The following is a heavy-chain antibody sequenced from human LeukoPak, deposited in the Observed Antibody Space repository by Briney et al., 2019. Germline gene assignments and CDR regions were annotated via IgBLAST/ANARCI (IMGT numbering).Heavy chain of an antibody. CDR3: ARSRVSGNYGMDV. D-gene: IGHD3-10*01. CDR2: IYSGGDT. J-gene: IGHJ6*02. Sequence: PGGSLRLSCAASRFTFSTYSMSWVRQAPGKGLEWVSVIYSGGDTYYADSVKGRFTISRDNSRNTLYLQMNYLRAEDTAVYYCARSRVSGNYGMDVWGQGTTVAVSS. CDR1: RFTFSTYS. V-gene: IGHV3-66*01.